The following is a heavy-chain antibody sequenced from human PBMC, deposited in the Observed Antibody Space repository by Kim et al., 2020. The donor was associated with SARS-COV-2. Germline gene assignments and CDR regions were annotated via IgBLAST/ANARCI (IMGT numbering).Heavy chain of an antibody. Sequence: GGSLRLSCAASGFTFSSYSMNWIRQAPGKGLEWVSSISSSSSYIYSADSVKGRFIISRDNAKNSLHLQMNSLRAEDTAVYYCARDIPKTAADDAFDIWVQGTMVTVPS. J-gene: IGHJ3*02. D-gene: IGHD6-13*01. CDR3: ARDIPKTAADDAFDI. CDR2: ISSSSSYI. V-gene: IGHV3-21*01. CDR1: GFTFSSYS.